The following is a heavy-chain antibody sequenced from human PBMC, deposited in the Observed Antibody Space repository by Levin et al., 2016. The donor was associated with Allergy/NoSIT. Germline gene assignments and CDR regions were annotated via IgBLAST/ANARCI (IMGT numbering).Heavy chain of an antibody. Sequence: WVRQAPGQGLQWMGGIIPIFGTGNYAQKLQGRVTITADESTKTAYMELSSLRSDDTAVYYCARGSRGLRDYRDGMDVWGQGTTVTVSS. CDR2: IIPIFGTG. D-gene: IGHD4-17*01. V-gene: IGHV1-69*01. CDR3: ARGSRGLRDYRDGMDV. J-gene: IGHJ6*02.